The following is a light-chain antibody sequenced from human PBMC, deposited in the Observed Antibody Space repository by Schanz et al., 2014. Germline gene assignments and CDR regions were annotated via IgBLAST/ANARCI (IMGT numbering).Light chain of an antibody. CDR1: SSDVGGYNY. Sequence: QSALTQPPSASGSPGQSVTISCTGTSSDVGGYNYVSWYQQHPGKAPKLMIYEVSKRPSGVPDRFSGSKSDNTASLTVSGLQVEDEADYYCSSYTSSRGVLFGGGTKLTVL. CDR3: SSYTSSRGVL. CDR2: EVS. J-gene: IGLJ2*01. V-gene: IGLV2-8*01.